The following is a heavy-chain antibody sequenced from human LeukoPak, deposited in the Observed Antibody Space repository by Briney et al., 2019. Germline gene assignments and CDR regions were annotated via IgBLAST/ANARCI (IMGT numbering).Heavy chain of an antibody. CDR3: ARVSVTTLEN. CDR1: GDSVSSNNAA. J-gene: IGHJ4*02. Sequence: SQTLSLTFAISGDSVSSNNAAWNWIRQSPSRGLEWLGRTYYRSQWYNDYAVSVKGRITINPDTSKNQFSLHLNSVTPEDTAVYYCARVSVTTLENWGQGTLVTVSS. V-gene: IGHV6-1*01. CDR2: TYYRSQWYN. D-gene: IGHD4-17*01.